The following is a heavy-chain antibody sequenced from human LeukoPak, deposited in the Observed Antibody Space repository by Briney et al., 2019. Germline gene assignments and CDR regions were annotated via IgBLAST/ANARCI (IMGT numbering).Heavy chain of an antibody. V-gene: IGHV3-23*01. J-gene: IGHJ4*02. CDR1: GLILRNYA. Sequence: GRCLSLSCAVSGLILRNYAASWVSQPQRRGMEWVSAIRGSGIHTYYTDSVKGRFTIHRDNSKHTLYLQMNSLRAEDTAAYFCAKGIVGVIATNYFDYWGQGTLVTVSS. CDR3: AKGIVGVIATNYFDY. D-gene: IGHD3-22*01. CDR2: IRGSGIHT.